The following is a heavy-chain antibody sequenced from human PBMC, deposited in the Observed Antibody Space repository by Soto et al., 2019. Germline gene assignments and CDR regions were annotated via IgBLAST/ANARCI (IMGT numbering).Heavy chain of an antibody. Sequence: SKKNSYKVAEDNITNHGIGCMRKIPGKGLEWMVIIYPGDSDTRYSPSFQGQVIISADKSITTAYLQWSSLKASDTVMYYCVRVGLVGGNSLSNAWFGPWGQGPLVSGYS. CDR1: EDNITNHG. CDR3: VRVGLVGGNSLSNAWFGP. D-gene: IGHD1-26*01. J-gene: IGHJ5*02. V-gene: IGHV5-51*01. CDR2: IYPGDSDT.